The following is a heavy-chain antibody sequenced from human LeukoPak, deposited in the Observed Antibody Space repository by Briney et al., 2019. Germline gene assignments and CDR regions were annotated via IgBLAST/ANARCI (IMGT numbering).Heavy chain of an antibody. V-gene: IGHV4-38-2*02. CDR2: IYHSGST. CDR3: ASNTAMVSG. CDR1: GDSISSGNY. Sequence: SETLSLTCTVSGDSISSGNYWSWIRQPPGKGLEWIGYIYHSGSTYYNPSLKSRVTISVDRSKNQFSLKLSSVTAADTAVYYCASNTAMVSGWGQGTLVTVSS. J-gene: IGHJ4*02. D-gene: IGHD5-18*01.